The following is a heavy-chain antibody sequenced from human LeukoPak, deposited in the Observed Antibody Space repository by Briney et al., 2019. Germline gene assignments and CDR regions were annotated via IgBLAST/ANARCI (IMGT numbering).Heavy chain of an antibody. CDR1: GFTFSSYS. Sequence: GGSLRLSCAASGFTFSSYSMNWVRQAPGKGLEWVSYISSSSSTIYYADSVKGRFTISRDNSKNTLYLQMNSLRAEDTAVYYCAKGAMIVVVGGDYFDYWGQGTLVTVSS. CDR3: AKGAMIVVVGGDYFDY. V-gene: IGHV3-48*01. D-gene: IGHD3-22*01. J-gene: IGHJ4*02. CDR2: ISSSSSTI.